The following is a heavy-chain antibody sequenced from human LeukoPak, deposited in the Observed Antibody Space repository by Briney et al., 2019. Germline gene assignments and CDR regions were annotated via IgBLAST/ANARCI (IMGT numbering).Heavy chain of an antibody. Sequence: GGSLRLSCAASGFTFSSYSMNWVRQAPGKGLEGVSYISSSSSTIYYADSVKGRFTISRDNAKNSLYLQMNSLRAEDTAVYYCARGSAMVRKNYFDYWGQGTLVTVSS. CDR1: GFTFSSYS. V-gene: IGHV3-48*01. D-gene: IGHD3-10*01. CDR3: ARGSAMVRKNYFDY. J-gene: IGHJ4*02. CDR2: ISSSSSTI.